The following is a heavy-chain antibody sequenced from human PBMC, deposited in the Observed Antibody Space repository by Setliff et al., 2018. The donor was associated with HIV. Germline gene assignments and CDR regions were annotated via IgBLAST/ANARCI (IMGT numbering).Heavy chain of an antibody. D-gene: IGHD3-16*01. CDR3: ARRSPGGGYYMDV. CDR2: IYYSGTP. CDR1: GGFISSSLYY. V-gene: IGHV4-39*01. J-gene: IGHJ6*03. Sequence: PSETLSLTCSVSGGFISSSLYYWAWVRQPPGKGLEWIGAIYYSGTPHYNPSLKSRVTISVDTSKNQFSVQLTSVTAADTAVYYCARRSPGGGYYMDVWGKGTTVTVSS.